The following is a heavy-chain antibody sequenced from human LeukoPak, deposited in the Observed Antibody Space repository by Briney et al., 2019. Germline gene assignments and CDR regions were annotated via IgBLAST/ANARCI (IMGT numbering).Heavy chain of an antibody. CDR2: IIPIFGTA. Sequence: ASVKVSCKASGATFSSYAISWVRQAPGQGLEWMGGIIPIFGTANYAQKFQGRVTITADESTSTAYMELSSLRSEDTAVYYCARVPLLYPYYYYYYMDVWGKGTTVTVSS. J-gene: IGHJ6*03. CDR3: ARVPLLYPYYYYYYMDV. D-gene: IGHD2-2*02. CDR1: GATFSSYA. V-gene: IGHV1-69*13.